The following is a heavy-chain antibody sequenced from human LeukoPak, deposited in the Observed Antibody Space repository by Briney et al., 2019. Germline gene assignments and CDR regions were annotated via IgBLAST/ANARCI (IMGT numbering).Heavy chain of an antibody. V-gene: IGHV4-30-2*06. CDR1: GDSISSGGYC. J-gene: IGHJ3*02. CDR2: IYHSGTT. Sequence: SETLSLTCDVSGDSISSGGYCWTWIRQLPGKGLEWIGYIYHSGTTYYNPSLKSRVTMSVDTSKDQFFLKVNSVTAADTAVYYCARDAFDIWGQGTMVTVSS. CDR3: ARDAFDI.